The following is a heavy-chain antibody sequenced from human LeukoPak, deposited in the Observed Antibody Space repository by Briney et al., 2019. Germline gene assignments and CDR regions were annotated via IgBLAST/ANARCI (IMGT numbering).Heavy chain of an antibody. CDR2: ISSSGSNI. D-gene: IGHD5-12*01. Sequence: PGGSLRLSCAASGFTFSSYEMNWVRQAPGKGLEWVSYISSSGSNIYYADSVKGRFTISRDNAKNSLYLQMNSLRAEDTAVYYCARDSGYSSFDYWGQGTLVTVSS. V-gene: IGHV3-48*03. J-gene: IGHJ4*02. CDR3: ARDSGYSSFDY. CDR1: GFTFSSYE.